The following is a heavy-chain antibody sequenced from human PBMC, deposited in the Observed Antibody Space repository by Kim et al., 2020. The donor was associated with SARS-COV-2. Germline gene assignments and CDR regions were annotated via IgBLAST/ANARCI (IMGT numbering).Heavy chain of an antibody. Sequence: VKGRFTISRDNSKNTLYLQMTTLRADDTAIYYCARAIAAAGDYYFYYMDVWGKGTTVTVSS. V-gene: IGHV3-66*01. J-gene: IGHJ6*03. D-gene: IGHD6-13*01. CDR3: ARAIAAAGDYYFYYMDV.